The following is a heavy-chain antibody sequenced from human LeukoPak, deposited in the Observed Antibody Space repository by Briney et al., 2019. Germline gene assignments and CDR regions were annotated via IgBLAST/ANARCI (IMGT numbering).Heavy chain of an antibody. V-gene: IGHV4-39*01. D-gene: IGHD6-19*01. CDR2: IYYSGST. J-gene: IGHJ3*02. CDR3: AREYSCGWYESAFDI. CDR1: GGSISSSSYY. Sequence: SETLSLTCTVSGGSISSSSYYWGWIRQPPGKGLEWIGSIYYSGSTYYNPSLKSRVTISVDTSKNQFSLKLSSVTAADTAVYYCAREYSCGWYESAFDIWGQATMVTVSS.